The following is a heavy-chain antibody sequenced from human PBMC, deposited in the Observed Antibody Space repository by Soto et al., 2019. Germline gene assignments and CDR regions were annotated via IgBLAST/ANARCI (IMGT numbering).Heavy chain of an antibody. CDR1: GYTFTSYA. Sequence: QVQLVQSGAEEKKPGASVKVSCKASGYTFTSYAMHWVRQAPGQRLEWMGWISAGNGNTKYSQKFQGRVTITTDTSASTAYMELSSLRSEDTAVYYCDRSIVVVTALDYWGQGTPVTVSS. J-gene: IGHJ4*02. CDR3: DRSIVVVTALDY. V-gene: IGHV1-3*05. D-gene: IGHD2-21*02. CDR2: ISAGNGNT.